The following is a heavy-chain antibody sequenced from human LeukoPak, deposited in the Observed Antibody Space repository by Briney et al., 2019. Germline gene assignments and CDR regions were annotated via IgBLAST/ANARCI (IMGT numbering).Heavy chain of an antibody. D-gene: IGHD6-13*01. Sequence: SETLSLTCAVYGGSLSDYYWSWIRQPPGMGPEWMGEVNHSGTTIYKPSLRSRVTMSVDTSKSQFSLKLTSVTAADTAVYYCAREGSSWDDAFDIWGQGTMVTVSS. CDR3: AREGSSWDDAFDI. V-gene: IGHV4-34*01. CDR1: GGSLSDYY. J-gene: IGHJ3*02. CDR2: VNHSGTT.